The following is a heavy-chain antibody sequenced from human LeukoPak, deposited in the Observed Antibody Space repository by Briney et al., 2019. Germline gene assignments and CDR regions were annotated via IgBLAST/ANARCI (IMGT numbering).Heavy chain of an antibody. CDR2: ISYDGYNK. Sequence: GGSLRLSCAASGFTFSSYSMHWVRQAPGQGLEWVALISYDGYNKYYADSVKGRFTISRDNSKNTLYLQMNSLRAEDTAVYYCAKDQTRYPGNYFEYWGQGTLVTVSS. CDR1: GFTFSSYS. CDR3: AKDQTRYPGNYFEY. D-gene: IGHD3-10*01. J-gene: IGHJ4*02. V-gene: IGHV3-30-3*01.